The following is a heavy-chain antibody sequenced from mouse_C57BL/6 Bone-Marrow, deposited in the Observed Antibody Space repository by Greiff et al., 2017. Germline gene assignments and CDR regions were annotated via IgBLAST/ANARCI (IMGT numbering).Heavy chain of an antibody. CDR2: INPYNGGT. D-gene: IGHD2-4*01. J-gene: IGHJ4*01. Sequence: VQLQQSGPVLVKPGASVKMSCKASGYTFTDYYMNWVKQSHGKSLEWIGVINPYNGGTSYNQKFKGKATLTVDKSSSTAYMELNSLTSEDSAVYYCARRGFYYDYAGDYYYAKDYWGQGTSVTVSS. V-gene: IGHV1-19*01. CDR1: GYTFTDYY. CDR3: ARRGFYYDYAGDYYYAKDY.